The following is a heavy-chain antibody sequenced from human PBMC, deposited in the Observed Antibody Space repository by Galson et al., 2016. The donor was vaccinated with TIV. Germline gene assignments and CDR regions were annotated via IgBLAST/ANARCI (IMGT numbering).Heavy chain of an antibody. CDR3: ARPSRGDYDFWTKEHYGLDV. CDR2: ISSSGTTI. CDR1: GFTFSSYE. J-gene: IGHJ6*02. Sequence: SLRLSCAASGFTFSSYEMNWVRQAPKKGLEWVSYISSSGTTIYYADSVKGRFTISRDNAKNSLYLQMNSLRAEDTAVYYCARPSRGDYDFWTKEHYGLDVWGQGTTVTVS. V-gene: IGHV3-48*03. D-gene: IGHD3-3*01.